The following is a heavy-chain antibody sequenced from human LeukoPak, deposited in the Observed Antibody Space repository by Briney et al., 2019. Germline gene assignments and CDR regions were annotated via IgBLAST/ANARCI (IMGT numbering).Heavy chain of an antibody. V-gene: IGHV1-2*02. CDR3: ARDRIYSNYYYYGMDV. CDR1: GYTFTGYY. J-gene: IGHJ6*02. D-gene: IGHD4-11*01. Sequence: ASVKVSCKASGYTFTGYYMHWVRQAPGQGLEWMGWINPNSGGTNYAQKFQGRVTMTRDTSISTAYMELSRLRSDDPAVYYCARDRIYSNYYYYGMDVWGQGTTVTVSS. CDR2: INPNSGGT.